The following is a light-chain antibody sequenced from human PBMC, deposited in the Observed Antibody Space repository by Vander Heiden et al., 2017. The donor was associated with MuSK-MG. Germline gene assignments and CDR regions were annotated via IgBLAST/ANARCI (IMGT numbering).Light chain of an antibody. CDR2: KDS. J-gene: IGLJ2*01. CDR1: AFPNEY. Sequence: SYELTPPPSVSVSPGQTATITCSGDAFPNEYGYWYQQKPGQAPGLVIYKDSERPSGIPERLSGSSSGTTITVTISGVQAEDEADDYCQSADSSGSGSLVIFGGGTKLTVL. V-gene: IGLV3-25*03. CDR3: QSADSSGSGSLVI.